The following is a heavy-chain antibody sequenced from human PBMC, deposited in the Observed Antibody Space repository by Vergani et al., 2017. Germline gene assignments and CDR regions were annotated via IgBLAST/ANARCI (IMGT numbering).Heavy chain of an antibody. CDR3: AKANPRNSGYDYLYYDHAMDV. D-gene: IGHD5-12*01. CDR1: GFTFNHYA. Sequence: EVQLLESGGDLVQPGGSLRLSCAASGFTFNHYAMNWVRHAPGKGLEWVSGISGSGGSTYYAGSVKGRFTISRDSSKNTLYLQMNSLSAGDTAVYYCAKANPRNSGYDYLYYDHAMDVWGQGTTVTVSS. V-gene: IGHV3-23*01. CDR2: ISGSGGST. J-gene: IGHJ6*02.